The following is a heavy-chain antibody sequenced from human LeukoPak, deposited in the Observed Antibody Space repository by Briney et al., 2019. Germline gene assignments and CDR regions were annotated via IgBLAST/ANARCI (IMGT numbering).Heavy chain of an antibody. Sequence: ASVTVSCKVSGYTLTELSMHWVRQAPGKGLEWMGGFDPEDGETIYAQKFQGRVTMTEDTSADTAYMELSSLRSEDTAVYYCASDSGYDLMRPPWDYYYYGMDVWGQGTTVTVSS. D-gene: IGHD5-12*01. V-gene: IGHV1-24*01. CDR3: ASDSGYDLMRPPWDYYYYGMDV. J-gene: IGHJ6*02. CDR2: FDPEDGET. CDR1: GYTLTELS.